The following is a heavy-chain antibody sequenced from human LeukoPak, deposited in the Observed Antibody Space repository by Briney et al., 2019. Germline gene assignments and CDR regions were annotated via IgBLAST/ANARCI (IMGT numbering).Heavy chain of an antibody. CDR2: IYSDVST. Sequence: PGGSLRLSCAPSRFTVSSNYMSWVRQAPGKGLEWVSEIYSDVSTYYAASVKGRFSISRDNSKNTVYLQMSSLRAEDTAIYYCARELREHGVFDIWGQGTMVTVSS. J-gene: IGHJ3*02. CDR1: RFTVSSNY. CDR3: ARELREHGVFDI. V-gene: IGHV3-53*01. D-gene: IGHD1-26*01.